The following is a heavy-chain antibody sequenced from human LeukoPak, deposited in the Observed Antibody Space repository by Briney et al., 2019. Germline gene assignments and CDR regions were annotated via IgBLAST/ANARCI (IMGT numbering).Heavy chain of an antibody. CDR1: GFTFSSYS. CDR2: ISSSSSYI. J-gene: IGHJ4*02. CDR3: AIWARVAPDILTPRPRDY. D-gene: IGHD3-9*01. V-gene: IGHV3-21*01. Sequence: GGSLRLSCAASGFTFSSYSMNWVRQAPGKGPEWVSSISSSSSYIYYADSVKGRFTISRDNAKNSLYLQMNSLRAEDTAVYYCAIWARVAPDILTPRPRDYWGQGTLVTVSS.